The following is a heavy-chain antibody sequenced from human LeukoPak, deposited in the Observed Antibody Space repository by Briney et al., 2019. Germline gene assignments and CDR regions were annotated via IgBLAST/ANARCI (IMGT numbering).Heavy chain of an antibody. J-gene: IGHJ6*03. Sequence: KPSETLSLTCTVSGVSISSSNSYWGWIRQPPGKGLQWIGSIYYSGSTYYNPSLKSRVTLSIDTSKNQFSLKLSSVTAADTAVYYCARSSLEYSSSPTHYYYNYMDVWGKGTTVTVSS. D-gene: IGHD6-6*01. CDR3: ARSSLEYSSSPTHYYYNYMDV. CDR1: GVSISSSNSY. CDR2: IYYSGST. V-gene: IGHV4-39*07.